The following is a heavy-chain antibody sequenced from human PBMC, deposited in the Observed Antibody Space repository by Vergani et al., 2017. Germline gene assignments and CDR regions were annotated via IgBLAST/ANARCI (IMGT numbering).Heavy chain of an antibody. D-gene: IGHD6-19*01. CDR3: AKEQVCSRQWLARGGYFDY. V-gene: IGHV3-30*02. CDR1: GFSFNTYG. CDR2: IRYDGSNK. Sequence: QVQLVETGGGVVQPGGSLRLYCATSGFSFNTYGAHWVRQAPGKGLEWVAFIRYDGSNKYYADSVKGRFTISRDNSKNTLYLQMNSLRAEDTAVYYCAKEQVCSRQWLARGGYFDYWGQGTLVTVSS. J-gene: IGHJ4*02.